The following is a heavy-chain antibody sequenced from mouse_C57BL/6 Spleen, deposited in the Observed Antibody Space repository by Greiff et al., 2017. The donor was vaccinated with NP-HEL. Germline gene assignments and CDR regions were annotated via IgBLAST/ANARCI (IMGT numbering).Heavy chain of an antibody. D-gene: IGHD1-1*01. CDR3: ARDWVITTVVAEAMDY. CDR2: INPNYGTT. J-gene: IGHJ4*01. CDR1: GYSFTDYN. Sequence: VQLKESGPELVKPGASVKISCKASGYSFTDYNMNWVKQSNGKSLEWIGVINPNYGTTSYNQKFKGKATLTVDQSSSTAYMQLNSLTSEDSAVYYCARDWVITTVVAEAMDYWGQGTSVTVSS. V-gene: IGHV1-39*01.